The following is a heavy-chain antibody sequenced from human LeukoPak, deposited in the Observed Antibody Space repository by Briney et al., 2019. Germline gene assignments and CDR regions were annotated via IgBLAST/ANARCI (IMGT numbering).Heavy chain of an antibody. J-gene: IGHJ6*04. CDR3: ARGVHFGEKGIDV. V-gene: IGHV3-13*01. Sequence: PGGSLRLSCAASGFTFSSYDMYWVRQSTGEGLEWVSAINIAGDTYYAASVKGRFTISRENAKNSLSLQMNSLRAGDTAVYYCARGVHFGEKGIDVWGKGTTVTVSS. CDR1: GFTFSSYD. CDR2: INIAGDT. D-gene: IGHD3-10*01.